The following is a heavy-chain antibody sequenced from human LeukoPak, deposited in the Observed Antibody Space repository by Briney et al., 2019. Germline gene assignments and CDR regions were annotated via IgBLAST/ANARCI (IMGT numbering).Heavy chain of an antibody. CDR3: ITGFWDSSGFYHGDDAFDV. V-gene: IGHV3-15*01. CDR2: ITSKSSGEIR. Sequence: GGSLRLSCVASGFTFSNAWMTWVRQAPGRGLEWVGRITSKSSGEIRVYATPVQGRFTISRDDSKNTVYVQMNSLKTEDAAVYYCITGFWDSSGFYHGDDAFDVWGQGTLVAVSS. CDR1: GFTFSNAW. D-gene: IGHD3-22*01. J-gene: IGHJ3*01.